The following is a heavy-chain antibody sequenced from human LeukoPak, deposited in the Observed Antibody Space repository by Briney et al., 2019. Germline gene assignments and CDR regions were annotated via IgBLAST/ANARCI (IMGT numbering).Heavy chain of an antibody. CDR1: GFTFSSYA. J-gene: IGHJ4*02. CDR2: ISGSGGST. D-gene: IGHD3-10*01. Sequence: GGSLRLSCAASGFTFSSYAMSLVRQAPRKGLEWVSAISGSGGSTYYADSVKGRFTISRDNSKNTLYLQMNSLRAEDTAVYYCAKVVTMVRGVILYFDYWGQGTLVTVSS. CDR3: AKVVTMVRGVILYFDY. V-gene: IGHV3-23*01.